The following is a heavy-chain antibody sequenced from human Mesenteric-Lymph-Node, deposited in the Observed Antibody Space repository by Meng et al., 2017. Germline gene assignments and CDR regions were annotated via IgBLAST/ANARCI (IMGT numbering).Heavy chain of an antibody. V-gene: IGHV1-46*01. Sequence: ASVKVSCKASGGTFSSYAISWVRQAPGQGLEWMGIINPSGGSTSYAQKFQGRVTITRDTSASTAYMELSSLRPEDTAVYYCASPHLAYCSSTSCYPYYYYGMDVWGQGTTVTVSS. CDR3: ASPHLAYCSSTSCYPYYYYGMDV. J-gene: IGHJ6*02. CDR1: GGTFSSYA. CDR2: INPSGGST. D-gene: IGHD2-2*01.